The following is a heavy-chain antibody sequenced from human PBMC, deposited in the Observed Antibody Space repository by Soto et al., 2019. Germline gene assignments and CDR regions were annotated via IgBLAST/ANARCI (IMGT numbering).Heavy chain of an antibody. Sequence: ASVKVSCKASGYTFAGYAMHWVRQAPGQRLEWMGWINAGNGNTKYSQKFQGRVTITRDTSASTAYMELSSLRSEDTAVYYCARSIVVVTALDYWGPGALVTVSS. J-gene: IGHJ4*02. CDR3: ARSIVVVTALDY. D-gene: IGHD2-21*02. CDR2: INAGNGNT. V-gene: IGHV1-3*01. CDR1: GYTFAGYA.